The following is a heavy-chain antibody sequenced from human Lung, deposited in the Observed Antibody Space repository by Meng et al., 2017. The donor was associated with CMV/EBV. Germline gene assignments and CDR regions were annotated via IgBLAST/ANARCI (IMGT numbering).Heavy chain of an antibody. D-gene: IGHD3-3*01. J-gene: IGHJ6*02. CDR1: GFTVSSHW. CDR3: ARRGIFGALIRCWGYRMDH. CDR2: IKQDGRDK. V-gene: IGHV3-7*01. Sequence: GGSLRLXWAASGFTVSSHWMSWVRQAPGKGLEWVANIKQDGRDKHYVDSVKGRFTISRDNAKNSPSLQMSSLRAEVTAVYYCARRGIFGALIRCWGYRMDHWGQGXPVTVSS.